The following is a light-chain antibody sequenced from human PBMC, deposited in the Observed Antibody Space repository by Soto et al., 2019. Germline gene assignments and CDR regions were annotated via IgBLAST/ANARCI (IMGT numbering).Light chain of an antibody. Sequence: ELVLTQSPVTLSLSPGESATLSCRASQSVSSSYLAWYQQKPGQAPRLLIYGPSSRATGIPDRFSGSGSGTDFTLSISRLEPEDFAVYYCQQYGGSPPYNFGQGTKLEI. CDR3: QQYGGSPPYN. J-gene: IGKJ2*01. V-gene: IGKV3-20*01. CDR1: QSVSSSY. CDR2: GPS.